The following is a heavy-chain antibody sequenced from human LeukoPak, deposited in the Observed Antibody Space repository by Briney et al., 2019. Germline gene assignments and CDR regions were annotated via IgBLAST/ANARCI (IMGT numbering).Heavy chain of an antibody. D-gene: IGHD6-19*01. CDR3: ARGGVAVAGQEYYFDY. CDR2: INPNSGGT. V-gene: IGHV1-2*02. J-gene: IGHJ4*02. Sequence: ASVKVSCKASGYPFISYYIHWVRQAPGQGLEWMGWINPNSGGTNYAQKFQGRVTMTRDTSISTAYMELSRLRSDDTAVYYCARGGVAVAGQEYYFDYWGQGTLVTVSS. CDR1: GYPFISYY.